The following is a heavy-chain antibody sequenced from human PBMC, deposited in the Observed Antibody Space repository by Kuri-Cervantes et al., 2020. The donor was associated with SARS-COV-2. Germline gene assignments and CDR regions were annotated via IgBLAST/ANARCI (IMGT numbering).Heavy chain of an antibody. Sequence: ASVKVFCKASGYTFTSYYMHWVRQAPGQGLEWMGRMCPSDGSISYAEKFQGRVTMTRDTSTSTAYMELSSLRSEDTAMYYCGREGDSSSSMSYYYYYMDVWGKGTTVTVSS. D-gene: IGHD6-6*01. V-gene: IGHV1-46*01. J-gene: IGHJ6*03. CDR2: MCPSDGSI. CDR1: GYTFTSYY. CDR3: GREGDSSSSMSYYYYYMDV.